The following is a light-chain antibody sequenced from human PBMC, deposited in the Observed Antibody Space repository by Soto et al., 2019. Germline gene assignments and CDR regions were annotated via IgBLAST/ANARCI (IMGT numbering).Light chain of an antibody. Sequence: EIQMTQSPSSVSASVGDRVTITCRASQGISSWLAWYQQKPGKAPKLLIHVASSLQSGVPSRFSGSGSGTDFPLTISSLQAEDFATYFCQQAYSLPFTFGHGTTVDIK. V-gene: IGKV1-12*01. CDR2: VAS. CDR3: QQAYSLPFT. CDR1: QGISSW. J-gene: IGKJ3*01.